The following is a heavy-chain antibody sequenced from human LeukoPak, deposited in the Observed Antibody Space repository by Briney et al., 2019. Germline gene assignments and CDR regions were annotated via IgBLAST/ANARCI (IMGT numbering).Heavy chain of an antibody. D-gene: IGHD7-27*01. CDR3: ARDSDWGLRYYFEY. V-gene: IGHV3-21*03. J-gene: IGHJ4*02. CDR2: ISSSSGYV. Sequence: GGSLRLSCAASEFTFGSYSMNWVRQAPGKGLEWVSSISSSSGYVYYADSLKGRFTISRDNAKNSLYLQMNSLRAEDTAVYYCARDSDWGLRYYFEYWGQGTLVTVSS. CDR1: EFTFGSYS.